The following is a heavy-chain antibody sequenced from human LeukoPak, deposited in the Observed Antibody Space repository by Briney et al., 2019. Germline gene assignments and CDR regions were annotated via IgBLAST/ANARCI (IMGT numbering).Heavy chain of an antibody. J-gene: IGHJ4*02. CDR3: ATELYYDFWSGYNY. CDR2: FDPEDGET. V-gene: IGHV1-24*01. D-gene: IGHD3-3*01. CDR1: GYTLTELS. Sequence: GASVKVSCKVSGYTLTELSMHWVRQAPGKGLEWMGGFDPEDGETIYAQKFQGRVTMTEDTSTDTAYMELSSLRSEDTAVYYCATELYYDFWSGYNYWGQGTLVTVSS.